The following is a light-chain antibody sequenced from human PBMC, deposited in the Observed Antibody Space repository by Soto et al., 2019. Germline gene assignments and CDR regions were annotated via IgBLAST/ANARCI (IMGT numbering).Light chain of an antibody. CDR3: QQYGSSTWT. CDR1: QSINIW. V-gene: IGKV1-5*03. CDR2: KAS. J-gene: IGKJ1*01. Sequence: IQMTQTPSPLSASVEDRASTRCLASQSINIWLAWFQQKPGKAPKLLIYKASTLKSGVPSRFSGSGSGTDFTLTISRLEPEDFAVYYCQQYGSSTWTFGQGTKVDIK.